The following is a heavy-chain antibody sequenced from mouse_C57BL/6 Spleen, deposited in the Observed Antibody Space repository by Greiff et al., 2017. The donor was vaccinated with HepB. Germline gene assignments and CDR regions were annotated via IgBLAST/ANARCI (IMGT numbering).Heavy chain of an antibody. Sequence: VQLQQSGAELVMPGASVKLSCKASGYTFTSYWMHWVKQRPGQGLEWIGEIDPSDSYTNYNQKFKGKSTLTVDKSSSTAYMQLSSLTSEDSAVYYCAQLPDTWFAYWGQGTLVTVSA. D-gene: IGHD1-1*01. CDR1: GYTFTSYW. J-gene: IGHJ3*01. V-gene: IGHV1-69*01. CDR3: AQLPDTWFAY. CDR2: IDPSDSYT.